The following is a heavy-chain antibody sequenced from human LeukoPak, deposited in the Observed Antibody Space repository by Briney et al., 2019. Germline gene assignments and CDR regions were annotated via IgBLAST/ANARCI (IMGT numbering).Heavy chain of an antibody. V-gene: IGHV3-74*01. Sequence: GGSLRLSCAASGFSFSSYWMDWVHQAPGKGLVWVSRISSDGSSTYYADSVEGRFTISRDNAKNTLYLQMNSLRAEDTAVYYCARVRSGYYFDYWGQGTLVTVSS. CDR1: GFSFSSYW. J-gene: IGHJ4*02. CDR2: ISSDGSST. CDR3: ARVRSGYYFDY. D-gene: IGHD2-21*01.